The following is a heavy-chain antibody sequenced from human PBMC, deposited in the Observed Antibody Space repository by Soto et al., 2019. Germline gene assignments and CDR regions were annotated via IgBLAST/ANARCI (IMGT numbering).Heavy chain of an antibody. CDR1: GFTFSSYG. Sequence: PGGSLRLSCAASGFTFSSYGMHWVRQAPGKGLEWVAVISYDGSNKYYADSVKGRFTISRDNSKNTLYLQMNSLRAEDTAVYYCAKDGIFGVVSVITYFDYWGQGTLVTVSS. V-gene: IGHV3-30*18. D-gene: IGHD3-3*01. CDR3: AKDGIFGVVSVITYFDY. J-gene: IGHJ4*02. CDR2: ISYDGSNK.